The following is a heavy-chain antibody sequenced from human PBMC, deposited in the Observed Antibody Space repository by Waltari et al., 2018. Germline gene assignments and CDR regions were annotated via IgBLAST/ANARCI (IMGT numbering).Heavy chain of an antibody. Sequence: QVQLVQSGAEVKKPGASVKVSCKASGYTFTGYYMHWVRQAPGQGLEWMGWINPNSGGTNYAQKFQGWVTMTRDTSISTAYMELSRLRSDDTAVYYCARGLGSGYYLRAFDIWGQGTMVTVSS. CDR1: GYTFTGYY. CDR2: INPNSGGT. V-gene: IGHV1-2*04. CDR3: ARGLGSGYYLRAFDI. J-gene: IGHJ3*02. D-gene: IGHD3-22*01.